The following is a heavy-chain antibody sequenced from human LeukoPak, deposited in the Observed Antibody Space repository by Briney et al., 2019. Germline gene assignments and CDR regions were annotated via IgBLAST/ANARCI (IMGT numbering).Heavy chain of an antibody. Sequence: GGSLRLSCAASGFTFSSYAMSWVRQAPGKGLEWVSAISGSGGSTYYADSVKGRFTISRDNSKNTLYLQMNSLRAEDTAVYHCAKDRLDTAMVTHFDYWGQGTLVTVSS. CDR1: GFTFSSYA. CDR3: AKDRLDTAMVTHFDY. CDR2: ISGSGGST. J-gene: IGHJ4*02. D-gene: IGHD5-18*01. V-gene: IGHV3-23*01.